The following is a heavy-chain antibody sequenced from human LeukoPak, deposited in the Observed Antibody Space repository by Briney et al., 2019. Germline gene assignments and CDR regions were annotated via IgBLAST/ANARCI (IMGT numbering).Heavy chain of an antibody. V-gene: IGHV3-48*04. D-gene: IGHD2/OR15-2a*01. CDR1: GFTFSSYA. CDR3: ARVQYYLMVGAFDI. Sequence: GGSLRLSCSASGFTFSSYAMSWVRQAPGKGLEWVSYISSSGNTMYYADSVKGRFTISRDNAKSSLYLQMNSLRAEDTAVYYCARVQYYLMVGAFDIWGQGTMVTVSS. J-gene: IGHJ3*02. CDR2: ISSSGNTM.